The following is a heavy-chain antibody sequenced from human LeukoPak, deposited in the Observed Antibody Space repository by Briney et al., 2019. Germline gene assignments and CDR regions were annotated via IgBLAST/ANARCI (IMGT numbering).Heavy chain of an antibody. CDR3: VSFYETY. CDR1: GSYW. CDR2: INSDGSWT. V-gene: IGHV3-74*01. Sequence: QAGGSLRLSCAASGSYWMHWVRQAPGQGLVWVSHINSDGSWTSYADSVKGRFTISEDNAKNTVYLQMNNLRAEDTAVYYCVSFYETYWGRGTLVTVSS. J-gene: IGHJ4*02. D-gene: IGHD2/OR15-2a*01.